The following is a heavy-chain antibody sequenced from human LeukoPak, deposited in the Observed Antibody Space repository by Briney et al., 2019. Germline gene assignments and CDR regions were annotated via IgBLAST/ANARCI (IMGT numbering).Heavy chain of an antibody. D-gene: IGHD3-22*01. V-gene: IGHV4-39*01. CDR3: ARQNSQWLLPRAPTFFDY. CDR1: GGSISSSSYY. Sequence: SETLSLTCTVSGGSISSSSYYWGWLRQPPGTGLEWIGSIYYSGSTYYNPSLKTRVTISVDTSKNQFSLKLSSVTAADTAVYYCARQNSQWLLPRAPTFFDYWGQGTLVTVSS. CDR2: IYYSGST. J-gene: IGHJ4*02.